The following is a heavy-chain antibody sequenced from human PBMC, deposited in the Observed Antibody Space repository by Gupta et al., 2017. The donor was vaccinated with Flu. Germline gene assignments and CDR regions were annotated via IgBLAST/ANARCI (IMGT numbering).Heavy chain of an antibody. CDR3: ARYLQDF. V-gene: IGHV1-3*01. CDR2: INAGNGDT. D-gene: IGHD2/OR15-2a*01. Sequence: QVQLVQSGTEVKMPGASVKVSCKASGYTFTSYTMHWLRQAPGQRPEWMGWINAGNGDTKYSQKFQGRVTITRDASASTIYMELSSLRSEDTAVYYCARYLQDFWGQGTLVTVSS. J-gene: IGHJ4*02. CDR1: GYTFTSYT.